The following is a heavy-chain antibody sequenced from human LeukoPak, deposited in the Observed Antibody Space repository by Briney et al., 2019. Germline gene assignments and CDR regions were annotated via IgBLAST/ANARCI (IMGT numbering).Heavy chain of an antibody. CDR2: ISYDGSNK. V-gene: IGHV3-30*03. D-gene: IGHD1-1*01. CDR1: GFTFSSYG. J-gene: IGHJ3*02. CDR3: ATNGENWSDENDAFGI. Sequence: GRSLRLSCAASGFTFSSYGMHWVRQAPGKGLEWVAVISYDGSNKYYADSVKGRFTISRDNSKNTLYLQMNSLRAEDTAVYYCATNGENWSDENDAFGIWGQGTMVTVSS.